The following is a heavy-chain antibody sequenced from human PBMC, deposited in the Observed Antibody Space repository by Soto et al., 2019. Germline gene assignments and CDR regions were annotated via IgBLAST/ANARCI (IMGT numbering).Heavy chain of an antibody. CDR3: ARVRRSRLLYYYMDV. CDR2: IYYSGST. V-gene: IGHV4-59*01. D-gene: IGHD1-26*01. CDR1: GGSISSYY. Sequence: QVQLQESGPGLVKPSETLSLTCTVSGGSISSYYWSWIRQPPGKGLEWIGYIYYSGSTNYNPSLKSRVTISVDTSKNQFSLKLSSVTAADTAVYYCARVRRSRLLYYYMDVWGKGTTVTVSS. J-gene: IGHJ6*03.